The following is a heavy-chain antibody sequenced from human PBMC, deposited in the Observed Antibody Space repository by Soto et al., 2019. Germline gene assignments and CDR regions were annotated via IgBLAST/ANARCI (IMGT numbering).Heavy chain of an antibody. Sequence: SETLSLTCPVSGGSISGYYWSWIRQPPGKGLEWIGYIYFNGNTNYNPSLKSRVTILVDTSKNQISLTLSSVTAADTAVYYCARGFWDHDGSYSGFDYWGQGTLVTV. CDR2: IYFNGNT. J-gene: IGHJ4*02. V-gene: IGHV4-59*01. CDR1: GGSISGYY. D-gene: IGHD1-26*01. CDR3: ARGFWDHDGSYSGFDY.